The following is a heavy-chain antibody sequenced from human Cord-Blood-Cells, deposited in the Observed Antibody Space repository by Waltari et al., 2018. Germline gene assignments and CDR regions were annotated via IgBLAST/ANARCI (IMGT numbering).Heavy chain of an antibody. CDR2: INHSGST. V-gene: IGHV4-34*01. CDR3: ARFCSSTSCYNNWFDP. J-gene: IGHJ5*02. D-gene: IGHD2-2*01. CDR1: GGSFSGYY. Sequence: QVQLQQWGAGLLKPSETLSLTCAVYGGSFSGYYWSCIRQPPGKGLEWIGEINHSGSTNYNPSLKSRVTISVDTSKNQFSLKLSSVTAADTAVYYCARFCSSTSCYNNWFDPWGQGTLVTVSS.